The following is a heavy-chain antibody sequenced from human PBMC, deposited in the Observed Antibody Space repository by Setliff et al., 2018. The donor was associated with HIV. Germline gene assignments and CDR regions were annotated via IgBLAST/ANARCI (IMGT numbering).Heavy chain of an antibody. CDR1: GFTFSYYW. V-gene: IGHV3-74*03. J-gene: IGHJ5*01. CDR2: INSDGSTV. Sequence: GGSLSLSCAASGFTFSYYWMHWVRQAPGKGLEWVARINSDGSTVEHAGAVKGRLTISRDNARNTLYLEMNSLRVEDAAMYYCVRVAGFSSSWFGYWGQGTLVTVSS. D-gene: IGHD6-13*01. CDR3: VRVAGFSSSWFGY.